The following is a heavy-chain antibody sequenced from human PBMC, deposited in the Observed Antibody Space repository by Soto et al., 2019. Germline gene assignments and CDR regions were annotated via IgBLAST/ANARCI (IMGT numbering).Heavy chain of an antibody. D-gene: IGHD1-26*01. Sequence: QVQLQESGPGLVKPSETLSLTCTVSGGSISSYYWSWIRQPAGKGLEWIGRIYTSGATNYNPSLTSRVTMSVDTSKKRFSLKLSSVAAADTAVYYCARGSGTYGFDIWGQGTMVTVSS. J-gene: IGHJ3*02. V-gene: IGHV4-4*07. CDR2: IYTSGAT. CDR3: ARGSGTYGFDI. CDR1: GGSISSYY.